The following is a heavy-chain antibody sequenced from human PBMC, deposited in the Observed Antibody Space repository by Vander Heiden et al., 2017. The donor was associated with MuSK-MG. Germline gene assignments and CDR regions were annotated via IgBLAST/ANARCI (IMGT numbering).Heavy chain of an antibody. CDR3: AKSLSSTWYGSPYFDF. Sequence: QVQLVESGGGVAQPGRSLRLSCSASGVTFSSYAIHWVRQPPGWGLEWVAVISNDGSQKYYASSVKGRLTISRDNSKNTLYLQMNSLRAEDTAVYYCAKSLSSTWYGSPYFDFWGQGTLVTGSS. J-gene: IGHJ4*02. D-gene: IGHD6-13*01. CDR2: ISNDGSQK. V-gene: IGHV3-30*18. CDR1: GVTFSSYA.